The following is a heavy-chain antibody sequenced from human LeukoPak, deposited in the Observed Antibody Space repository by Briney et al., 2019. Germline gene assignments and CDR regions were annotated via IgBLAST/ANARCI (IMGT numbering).Heavy chain of an antibody. J-gene: IGHJ4*02. Sequence: PSETLSLTCTVSGVSITSDYYYWSWIRQPLGKGLEWIGYIYHSGNTYYNPSLKSRVMISVDTSKNQFSLKLSSVTAADTAVYFCARSWGGDYALNYWGQGTLVTVSS. CDR3: ARSWGGDYALNY. CDR1: GVSITSDYYY. V-gene: IGHV4-30-4*01. CDR2: IYHSGNT. D-gene: IGHD4-17*01.